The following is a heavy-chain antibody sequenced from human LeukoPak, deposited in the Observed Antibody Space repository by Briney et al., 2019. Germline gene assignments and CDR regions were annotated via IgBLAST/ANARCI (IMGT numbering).Heavy chain of an antibody. CDR3: ARTNPNSSSWYRSRNWLYFQH. Sequence: PSETLSLTCTVSGGSTRSYYRSWIRQPPGKGLEWIGYIYYSGSTTYNPAYKSRVTISVDTSMNQFSLKLSSVTASVTAVYYCARTNPNSSSWYRSRNWLYFQHWGQGTLVTVSS. J-gene: IGHJ1*01. V-gene: IGHV4-59*01. CDR2: IYYSGST. D-gene: IGHD6-13*01. CDR1: GGSTRSYY.